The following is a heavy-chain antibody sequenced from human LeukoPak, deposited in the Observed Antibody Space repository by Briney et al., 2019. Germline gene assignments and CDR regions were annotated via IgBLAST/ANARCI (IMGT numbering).Heavy chain of an antibody. V-gene: IGHV1-2*02. CDR1: GYTFTGYY. CDR3: ATVPPDGDYFDY. D-gene: IGHD4-17*01. Sequence: ASVKVSCKSSGYTFTGYYMHWVRQAPAQGLEWMGWINPDSGGTNYAQKFQGRVTMTEDTSTDTAYMELSSLRSEDTAVYYCATVPPDGDYFDYWGQGTLVTVSS. J-gene: IGHJ4*02. CDR2: INPDSGGT.